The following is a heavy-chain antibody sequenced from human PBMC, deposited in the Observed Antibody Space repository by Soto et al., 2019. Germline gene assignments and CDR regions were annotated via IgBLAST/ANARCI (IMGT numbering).Heavy chain of an antibody. CDR2: IYYSGST. Sequence: SETLSLTCTVSGGSISSGGYYWSWIRQHPGKGLEWIGYIYYSGSTYYNPSLKSRVTISVDTSKNQFSLKLSSVTAADTAVYYCARKNTAMVHNWFDPWGQGTLVTVSS. CDR1: GGSISSGGYY. V-gene: IGHV4-31*03. CDR3: ARKNTAMVHNWFDP. J-gene: IGHJ5*02. D-gene: IGHD5-18*01.